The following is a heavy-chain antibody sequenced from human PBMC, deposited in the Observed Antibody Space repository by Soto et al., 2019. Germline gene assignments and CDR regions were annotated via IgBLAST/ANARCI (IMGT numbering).Heavy chain of an antibody. CDR3: ARGGSITIFCLVMVDY. V-gene: IGHV4-30-2*01. Sequence: SETLSLTCAVSGGSISSGGYSWSWIRQPPGKGLEWIGYIYHSGSTYYNPSLKSRVTISVDRSKNQFSLKLSSVTAADTAVYYCARGGSITIFCLVMVDYWGQGTLVTVSS. CDR1: GGSISSGGYS. CDR2: IYHSGST. D-gene: IGHD3-9*01. J-gene: IGHJ4*02.